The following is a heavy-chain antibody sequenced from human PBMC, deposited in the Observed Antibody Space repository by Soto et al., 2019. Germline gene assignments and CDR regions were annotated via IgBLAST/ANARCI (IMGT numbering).Heavy chain of an antibody. J-gene: IGHJ6*02. CDR1: GYTFTSYG. CDR3: ASLRYGGYDFVYYVMDV. CDR2: ISAYNGNT. Sequence: GASVKVSCKASGYTFTSYGISWVRQAPGQGLVWMGWISAYNGNTNYAQKLQGRVTMTTDTSTSTAYMELRSLRSDDTAVYYCASLRYGGYDFVYYVMDVWGQRTTVTGS. D-gene: IGHD5-12*01. V-gene: IGHV1-18*04.